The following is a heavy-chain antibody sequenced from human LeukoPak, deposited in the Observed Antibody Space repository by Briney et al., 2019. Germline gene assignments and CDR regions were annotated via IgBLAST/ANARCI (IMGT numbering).Heavy chain of an antibody. CDR1: GFTFSSYG. CDR3: ANPTGYSSGWRSAFDI. CDR2: ISGSGGST. V-gene: IGHV3-23*01. D-gene: IGHD6-19*01. Sequence: GGSLRLSCAASGFTFSSYGMSWVRQAPGKGLEWVSAISGSGGSTYYADSVKGRFTISRDNSKNTLHLQMNSLRAEDTAVYYCANPTGYSSGWRSAFDIWGQGTMVTVSS. J-gene: IGHJ3*02.